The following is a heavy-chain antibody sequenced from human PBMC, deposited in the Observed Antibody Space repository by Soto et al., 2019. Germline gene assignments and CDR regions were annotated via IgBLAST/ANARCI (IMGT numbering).Heavy chain of an antibody. CDR2: IYSGGST. J-gene: IGHJ4*02. V-gene: IGHV3-53*01. CDR1: GFTVSSNY. D-gene: IGHD2-15*01. Sequence: GGSLRLSCAASGFTVSSNYMSWVRQAPGKGLEWVSVIYSGGSTYYADSVKGRFTISRDNSKNTLYLQMNSLRAEDTAVYYCARGRPAGRGGSCPTGDGYWGQGTLVTVSS. CDR3: ARGRPAGRGGSCPTGDGY.